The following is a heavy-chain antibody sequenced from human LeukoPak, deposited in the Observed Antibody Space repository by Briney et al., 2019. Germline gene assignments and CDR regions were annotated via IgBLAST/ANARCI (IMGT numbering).Heavy chain of an antibody. CDR2: IIPIFGTA. Sequence: SVKVSCKASGGTFSSYAISWVRQAPGQGLEWMGGIIPIFGTANYAQKFQGRVTITADKSTSTAYMELSSLRSEDTAVYYCAGTYYYGSGSYYPLDYWGQGALVSASS. J-gene: IGHJ4*02. D-gene: IGHD3-10*01. CDR1: GGTFSSYA. V-gene: IGHV1-69*06. CDR3: AGTYYYGSGSYYPLDY.